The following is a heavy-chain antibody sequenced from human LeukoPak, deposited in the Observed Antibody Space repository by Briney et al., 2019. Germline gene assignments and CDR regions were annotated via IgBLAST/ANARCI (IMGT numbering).Heavy chain of an antibody. V-gene: IGHV1-2*04. J-gene: IGHJ4*02. CDR1: GYTFTSYA. Sequence: ASVKVSCKASGYTFTSYAMNWVRQAPGQGLEWMGWINPNSGGTNYAQKFQGWVTMTRDTSISTAYMELSRLRSDDTAVYYCARTLMMDSSGYTFCYWGQGTLVTVSS. CDR2: INPNSGGT. CDR3: ARTLMMDSSGYTFCY. D-gene: IGHD6-19*01.